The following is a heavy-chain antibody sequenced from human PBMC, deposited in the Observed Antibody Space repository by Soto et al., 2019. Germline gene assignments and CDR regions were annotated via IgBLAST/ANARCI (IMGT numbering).Heavy chain of an antibody. J-gene: IGHJ4*02. CDR2: ISAYNGNI. CDR3: ARVLDSSNYYYYFEY. V-gene: IGHV1-18*01. D-gene: IGHD3-22*01. CDR1: GYTFTNYG. Sequence: ASVKVSCKSSGYTFTNYGISWVRQAPGQGLEWMGWISAYNGNINYAQKLQGRVTMTTDTSTSTVYMELSSLRSEDTAVYYCARVLDSSNYYYYFEYWGQGTLVTVSS.